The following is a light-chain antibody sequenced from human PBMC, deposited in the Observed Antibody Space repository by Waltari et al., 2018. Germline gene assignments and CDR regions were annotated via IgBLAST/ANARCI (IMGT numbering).Light chain of an antibody. CDR1: QSLNSDY. CDR2: GAS. J-gene: IGKJ1*01. CDR3: HHYGGSMWT. V-gene: IGKV3-20*01. Sequence: EIVLTQSPGTLSLSPGERATLSCRASQSLNSDYLAWYQQKPGQAPRLLIFGASSRATGIPDRFSGSGSGTDFTLTVSRLEPEDSAVYYGHHYGGSMWTFGQGTKVAFK.